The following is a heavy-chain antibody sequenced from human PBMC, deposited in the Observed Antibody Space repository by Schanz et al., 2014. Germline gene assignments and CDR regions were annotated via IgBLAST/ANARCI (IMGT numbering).Heavy chain of an antibody. CDR2: IYYNGTNK. V-gene: IGHV3-30*03. J-gene: IGHJ5*02. CDR3: ARQPGRITVSGVVSNWFDP. Sequence: VQLLESGGGFVQPGGSLRLSCVASGVTFSSYAMSWVRQAPGKGLEWVALIYYNGTNKYYADSVKGRFTISRDNSQNTLYLQMNSLRVEDTAVYYCARQPGRITVSGVVSNWFDPWGQGTLVTVSS. CDR1: GVTFSSYA. D-gene: IGHD3-3*01.